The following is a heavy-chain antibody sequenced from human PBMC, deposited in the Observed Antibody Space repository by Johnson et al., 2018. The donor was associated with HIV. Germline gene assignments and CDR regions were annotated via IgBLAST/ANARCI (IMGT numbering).Heavy chain of an antibody. J-gene: IGHJ3*02. CDR2: IYGDGTT. CDR1: GFIVSSNY. V-gene: IGHV3-66*01. Sequence: VQLVESGGGLVQPGGSLRLSCAASGFIVSSNYMSWVRQAPGKGLEWVSVIYGDGTTFYADSVTGRFTITRDNSKNTLYLQMTNLIIEETAVYYCARGGWESDAFDIWGQGTMVTVSS. D-gene: IGHD1-26*01. CDR3: ARGGWESDAFDI.